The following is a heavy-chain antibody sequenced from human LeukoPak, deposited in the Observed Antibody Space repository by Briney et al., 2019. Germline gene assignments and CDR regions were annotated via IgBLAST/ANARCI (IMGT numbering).Heavy chain of an antibody. CDR2: ISGSGYST. D-gene: IGHD4-23*01. CDR1: GFTFSSSA. Sequence: GGSLRLSCAASGFTFSSSAMSWVRQAPGKGLEWVSGISGSGYSTYYADSVEGRFTISRDNSKNTLYLQMNSLRAEDTALYYCAKDPSVVTLKGGDCWGQGTPVTVSS. CDR3: AKDPSVVTLKGGDC. V-gene: IGHV3-23*01. J-gene: IGHJ4*02.